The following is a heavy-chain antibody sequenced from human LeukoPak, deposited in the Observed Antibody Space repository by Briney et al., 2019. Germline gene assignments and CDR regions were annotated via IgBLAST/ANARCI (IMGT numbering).Heavy chain of an antibody. CDR3: ARRHGRCSDGSCYYPDS. Sequence: ASVKVSCKASGYTFTSYDINWVRQATGQGLEWMGWMNPNSGNTGYAQKFQGRVTMTRNSSITTAYMELSSLRSEDTAVYYCARRHGRCSDGSCYYPDSWGQGTLVTVSS. CDR2: MNPNSGNT. V-gene: IGHV1-8*01. J-gene: IGHJ4*02. D-gene: IGHD2-15*01. CDR1: GYTFTSYD.